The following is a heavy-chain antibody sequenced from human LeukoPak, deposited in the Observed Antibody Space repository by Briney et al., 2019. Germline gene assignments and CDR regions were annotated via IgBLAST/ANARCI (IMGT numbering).Heavy chain of an antibody. CDR1: GGSISSYY. J-gene: IGHJ4*02. CDR2: IYYSGST. V-gene: IGHV4-59*08. CDR3: AGSSSPDYFDY. Sequence: PSETLSLTCTVSGGSISSYYWSWIRQPPGKGLEWIGYIYYSGSTNYNPSLKSRVTISVDTSKNQFSLKLSSVTAADTAVYYCAGSSSPDYFDYWGQGTLVTVSS. D-gene: IGHD6-13*01.